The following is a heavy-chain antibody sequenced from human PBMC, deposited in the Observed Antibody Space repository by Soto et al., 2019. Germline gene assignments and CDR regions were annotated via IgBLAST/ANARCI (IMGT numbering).Heavy chain of an antibody. D-gene: IGHD3-10*01. CDR1: GCTFTTYA. V-gene: IGHV1-69*12. Sequence: QVQLVQSGAEVKKPGSSVRVSCQASGCTFTTYALNWVRQAPGHGLEWMGGIIPIFDTPNYAPKFQGRVTIIADESTTTAHMELSSLTSEYTALYYCARSRVGSGSRRYYGRDVWGQGTTVTVSS. CDR3: ARSRVGSGSRRYYGRDV. CDR2: IIPIFDTP. J-gene: IGHJ6*02.